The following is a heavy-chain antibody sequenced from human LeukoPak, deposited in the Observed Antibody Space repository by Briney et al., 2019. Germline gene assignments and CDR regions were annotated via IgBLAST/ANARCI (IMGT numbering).Heavy chain of an antibody. CDR2: MYLSGTT. CDR1: GDSINSLDL. J-gene: IGHJ4*02. Sequence: SETLSLTCTVSGDSINSLDLWSWVRQPPGKGLEWIGEMYLSGTTHSNPSVKSRVTISIDKSKNQFFLNLSSVTAADTAVYYCAGLVGRYSSGLYYYYFDYWSQGTLVTVSS. V-gene: IGHV4-4*02. CDR3: AGLVGRYSSGLYYYYFDY. D-gene: IGHD3-22*01.